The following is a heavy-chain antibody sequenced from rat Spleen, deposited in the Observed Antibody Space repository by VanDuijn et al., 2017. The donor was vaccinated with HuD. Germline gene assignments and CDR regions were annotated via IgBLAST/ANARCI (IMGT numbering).Heavy chain of an antibody. CDR1: GFTFSDNY. D-gene: IGHD1-4*01. J-gene: IGHJ2*01. CDR2: INYDGSST. Sequence: EVQLVESDGGLVQPGRSLKLSCAVSGFTFSDNYMAWVRQTPTKGLEWVATINYDGSSTNYRDSVKGRFTISRDNAKSTLHLQMDSLRSEDTATYYCARPNYPGFNYFDYWGQGVMVTVSS. CDR3: ARPNYPGFNYFDY. V-gene: IGHV5-7*01.